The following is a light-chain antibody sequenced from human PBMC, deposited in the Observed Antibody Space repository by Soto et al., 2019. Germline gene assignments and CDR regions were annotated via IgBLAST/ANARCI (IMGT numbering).Light chain of an antibody. CDR1: NSDIGGYNY. V-gene: IGLV2-14*01. CDR3: SSYRSVGTIV. CDR2: EVI. Sequence: QSALTQPASVSGSPGQSITISCTGTNSDIGGYNYVSWYQQHPGKAPKVIIYEVINRPSGVSNRFSGSKSVNAAYLTISGLQAEDDADYYCSSYRSVGTIVFGTGTKVT. J-gene: IGLJ1*01.